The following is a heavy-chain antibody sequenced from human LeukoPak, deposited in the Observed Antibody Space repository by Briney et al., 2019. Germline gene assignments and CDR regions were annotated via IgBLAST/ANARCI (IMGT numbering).Heavy chain of an antibody. J-gene: IGHJ6*02. V-gene: IGHV4-30-4*01. CDR1: GGSISSGDYY. Sequence: TSSETLSLTCTVSGGSISSGDYYWSWIRQPPGKGLEWIGYIYYSGSTYYNPSLKSRVTISVDTSKNQFSLKLSSVTAADTAVYYCARAPYDYERPERWYYGMDVWGQGTTVTVSS. D-gene: IGHD5-12*01. CDR3: ARAPYDYERPERWYYGMDV. CDR2: IYYSGST.